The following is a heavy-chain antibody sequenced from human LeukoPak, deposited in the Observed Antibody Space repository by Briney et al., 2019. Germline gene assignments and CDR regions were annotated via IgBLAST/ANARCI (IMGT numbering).Heavy chain of an antibody. CDR2: IYYSGST. D-gene: IGHD6-6*01. CDR3: ARLYGSSHGVVDY. Sequence: SETLSLTCTVSGGSISSSSYYWGWIRQPPGKGLEWIGSIYYSGSTYYNPSLKSRVTISVDTSKNQFSLKLSSVTAADTAVYYCARLYGSSHGVVDYWGQGTLVTVSS. V-gene: IGHV4-39*01. CDR1: GGSISSSSYY. J-gene: IGHJ4*02.